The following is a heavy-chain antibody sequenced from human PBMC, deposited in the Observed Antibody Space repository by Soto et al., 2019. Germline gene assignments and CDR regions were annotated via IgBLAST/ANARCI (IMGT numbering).Heavy chain of an antibody. D-gene: IGHD1-20*01. V-gene: IGHV3-74*01. CDR2: INSDGSDT. Sequence: PGGSLRLSCAASGFIFSFYYMHWFRQAPGKGLVWVSRINSDGSDTNYADSVEGRFTVSRDNAKNTLYLQMNSLRAEDAAVYYCLSIILGTYLGQGALVTASS. CDR1: GFIFSFYY. J-gene: IGHJ4*02. CDR3: LSIILGTY.